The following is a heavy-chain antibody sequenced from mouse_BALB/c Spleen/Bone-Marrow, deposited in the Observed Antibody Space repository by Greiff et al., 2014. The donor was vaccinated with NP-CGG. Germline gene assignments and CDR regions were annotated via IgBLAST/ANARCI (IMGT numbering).Heavy chain of an antibody. CDR2: IYPGDGDT. D-gene: IGHD4-1*01. J-gene: IGHJ2*01. CDR1: GYAFSSYW. V-gene: IGHV1-80*01. Sequence: VQLVESGAELVRPGSSVKISCKASGYAFSSYWMNWVKQRPGQGLEWIGQIYPGDGDTNYNGNFKDKATLTTDKSSTTAYMQLSSLTSGDSAVYFCARGGRLTGYYFDYWGQGTTLTVSS. CDR3: ARGGRLTGYYFDY.